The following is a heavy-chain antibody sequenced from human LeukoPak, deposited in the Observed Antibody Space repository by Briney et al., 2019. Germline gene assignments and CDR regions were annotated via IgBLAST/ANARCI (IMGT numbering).Heavy chain of an antibody. J-gene: IGHJ4*02. Sequence: GGSLRLSCEASGFTFSSYSMNWVRQAPGKGLEWISYISTSTTTIYYADSVKGRFTISRDNAKNSLYLQMNSLRAEDTAVYYCAREGDYRLTGSFDYWGQGTLVTVSS. CDR3: AREGDYRLTGSFDY. D-gene: IGHD4-17*01. CDR2: ISTSTTTI. CDR1: GFTFSSYS. V-gene: IGHV3-48*04.